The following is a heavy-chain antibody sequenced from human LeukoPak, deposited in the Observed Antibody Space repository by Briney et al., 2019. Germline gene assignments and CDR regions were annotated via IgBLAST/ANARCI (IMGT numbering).Heavy chain of an antibody. V-gene: IGHV3-30*18. Sequence: PGGSLRLSYAASGFTFSSYGMHWVRQAPGKGLEWVAVISYDGSNKYYADSVKGRFTISRDNSKNTLYLQMNSLRAEDTAVYYCAKDGRVLRYFDWSHFDYWGQGTLVTVSS. D-gene: IGHD3-9*01. CDR1: GFTFSSYG. J-gene: IGHJ4*02. CDR2: ISYDGSNK. CDR3: AKDGRVLRYFDWSHFDY.